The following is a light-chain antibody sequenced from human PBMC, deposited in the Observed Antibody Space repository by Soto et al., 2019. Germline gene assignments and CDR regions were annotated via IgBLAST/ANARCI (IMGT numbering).Light chain of an antibody. CDR3: QHYSTWLWT. CDR1: QSVSSK. J-gene: IGKJ1*01. Sequence: EIVMTQSPATLSVSPGERATLSCRASQSVSSKLAWYQQKPGQGPRLLIYGASTRATGIPARFSGSGSGTECTLTISSLQSEEFAVYYGQHYSTWLWTFGQGTKVEIK. V-gene: IGKV3-15*01. CDR2: GAS.